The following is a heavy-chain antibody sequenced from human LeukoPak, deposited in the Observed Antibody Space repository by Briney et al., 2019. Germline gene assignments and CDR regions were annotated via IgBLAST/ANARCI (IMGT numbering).Heavy chain of an antibody. CDR1: GFTFSSYS. V-gene: IGHV3-21*01. CDR3: ARDRDYYDSTPNFDY. Sequence: GGSLRLSCAASGFTFSSYSMNWVRQAPGKGLEWVSSISSSSSYIYYADSVKGRFTISRDNAKNSLYLQMNSLRAEDTAVYYCARDRDYYDSTPNFDYWGQGTLVTVSS. J-gene: IGHJ4*02. D-gene: IGHD3-22*01. CDR2: ISSSSSYI.